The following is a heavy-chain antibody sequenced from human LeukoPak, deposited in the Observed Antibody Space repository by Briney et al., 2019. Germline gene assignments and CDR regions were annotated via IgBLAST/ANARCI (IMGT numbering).Heavy chain of an antibody. CDR2: ISYDESNK. CDR3: AKDHTGAVAGRSYYFEY. V-gene: IGHV3-30*18. Sequence: PGGSLRLSCAVSGFIFSGYGMHWVRQAPGKGLEWVAVISYDESNKYYADSVRGRFSISRDNSKNTLYFQMNSLRAEDTAVYYCAKDHTGAVAGRSYYFEYRGQGNLVNVSS. J-gene: IGHJ4*01. CDR1: GFIFSGYG. D-gene: IGHD6-19*01.